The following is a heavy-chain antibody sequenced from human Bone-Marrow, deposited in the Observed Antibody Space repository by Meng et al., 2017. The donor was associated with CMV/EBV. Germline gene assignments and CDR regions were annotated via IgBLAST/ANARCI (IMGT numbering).Heavy chain of an antibody. D-gene: IGHD2-2*01. CDR1: GGSFSGYY. CDR3: ARGRGYCSSTSCYYYYGMDV. Sequence: TLSLTCAVYGGSFSGYYWSWIRQPPGKGLEWIGEINHSGSTNYNPSLKSRVIISVDTSKNQFSLKLSSVTAADTAVYYCARGRGYCSSTSCYYYYGMDVWGQGTTVTVSS. J-gene: IGHJ6*02. CDR2: INHSGST. V-gene: IGHV4-34*01.